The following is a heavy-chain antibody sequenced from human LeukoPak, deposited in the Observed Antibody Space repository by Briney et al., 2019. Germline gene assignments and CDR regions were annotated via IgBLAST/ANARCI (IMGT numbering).Heavy chain of an antibody. J-gene: IGHJ4*02. CDR3: ARDGSRKDSTLFDY. D-gene: IGHD6-13*01. V-gene: IGHV1-18*01. CDR2: VRGYNGDT. Sequence: ASVKVSCKASGYTFTSYSISWVRQAPGQGLEWLGWVRGYNGDTNYAQTIQGRVSMTTDTSTTTAYMELRRLTSDDTAVYYCARDGSRKDSTLFDYWGQGTLVIVSS. CDR1: GYTFTSYS.